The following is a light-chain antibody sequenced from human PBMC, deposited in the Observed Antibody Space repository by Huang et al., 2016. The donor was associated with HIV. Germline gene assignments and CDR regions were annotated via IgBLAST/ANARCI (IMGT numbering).Light chain of an antibody. V-gene: IGKV1-16*02. J-gene: IGKJ5*01. CDR3: QQYKSYPIT. CDR2: GAS. Sequence: DIEMTQSPSSVSASVGDRVTITCRASQDIRTSLAWFQQEPGNAPKSLIYGASTLQKGVPSKFSGSGSGTDFTLTISSLQPEDFAIYYCQQYKSYPITFGQGTRLEMK. CDR1: QDIRTS.